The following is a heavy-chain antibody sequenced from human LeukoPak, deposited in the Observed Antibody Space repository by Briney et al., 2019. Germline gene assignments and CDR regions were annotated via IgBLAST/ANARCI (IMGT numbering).Heavy chain of an antibody. J-gene: IGHJ4*02. D-gene: IGHD6-19*01. CDR3: ASTFQPWGVAGMDY. CDR2: INSDGSST. V-gene: IGHV3-74*01. Sequence: GGSLRLSCAASGFTFSSYEMNWVRQAPGKGLVWVSRINSDGSSTSYADSVKGRFTISRDNAKNTLYLQMNSLRAEDTAVYYCASTFQPWGVAGMDYWGQGTLVTVSS. CDR1: GFTFSSYE.